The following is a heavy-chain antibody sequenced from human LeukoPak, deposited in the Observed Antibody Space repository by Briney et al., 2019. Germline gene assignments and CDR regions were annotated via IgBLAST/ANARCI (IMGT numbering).Heavy chain of an antibody. CDR2: IYYNGRT. D-gene: IGHD5-12*01. CDR1: GGSISSGGYY. J-gene: IGHJ4*02. CDR3: ARVRSGYDLTFDY. Sequence: PSETLCLTCSVSGGSISSGGYYWSWLRQHPGKGLEWIAYIYYNGRTHYNPSLKSRVTMTVDTSKNHFSLRLLSVTAADTAVYYCARVRSGYDLTFDYWGQGTLVTVSS. V-gene: IGHV4-31*03.